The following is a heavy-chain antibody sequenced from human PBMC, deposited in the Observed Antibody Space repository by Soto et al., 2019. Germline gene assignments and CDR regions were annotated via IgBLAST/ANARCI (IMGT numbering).Heavy chain of an antibody. D-gene: IGHD6-25*01. Sequence: PGGSLRLSCAASGFSIGGYAMNWVRQAPEKGLEWVSAISGSAGTTYYADSVKGRFTVSRDNSKNTLYLQMDSLRAEDTAVYYGSRDGYSSGFDYWGQGTLVTVSS. CDR1: GFSIGGYA. J-gene: IGHJ4*02. CDR2: ISGSAGTT. V-gene: IGHV3-23*01. CDR3: SRDGYSSGFDY.